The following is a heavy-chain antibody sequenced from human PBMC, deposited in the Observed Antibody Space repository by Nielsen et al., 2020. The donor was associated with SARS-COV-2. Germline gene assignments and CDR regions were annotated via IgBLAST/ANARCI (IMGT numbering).Heavy chain of an antibody. CDR1: GFTFTRYN. CDR2: MNPNTGNT. V-gene: IGHV1-8*01. J-gene: IGHJ6*02. D-gene: IGHD6-13*01. Sequence: ASVKVSCKASGFTFTRYNINWVRQAPGQGLEWMGWMNPNTGNTGYAQKFQDRVTVTRDTSTNTVYMELSSLTSEDTAVYFCARDRFVEAAPSFYFYGLDVWGQGTTVTVSS. CDR3: ARDRFVEAAPSFYFYGLDV.